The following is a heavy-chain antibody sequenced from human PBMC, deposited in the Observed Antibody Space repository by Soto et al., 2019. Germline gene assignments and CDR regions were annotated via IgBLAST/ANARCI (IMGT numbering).Heavy chain of an antibody. Sequence: SETLSLTCTVSGGSVSSGSYYWSWIRQPPGKGLEWIGYIYYSGSTNYNPSLKSRVTISVDTSKNQFSLKLSSVTVADTAVYYCARLFGSTYDFWSGYSGHFDYWGQGTLVTVSS. CDR2: IYYSGST. D-gene: IGHD3-3*01. CDR1: GGSVSSGSYY. J-gene: IGHJ4*02. CDR3: ARLFGSTYDFWSGYSGHFDY. V-gene: IGHV4-61*01.